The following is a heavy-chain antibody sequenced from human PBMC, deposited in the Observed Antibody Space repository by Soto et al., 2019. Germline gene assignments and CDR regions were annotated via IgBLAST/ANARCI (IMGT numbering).Heavy chain of an antibody. Sequence: ASVKVSCKASGYTFTSYCISWVRQAPGQGLEWMGWISAYNGNTNYAQKLQGRVTMTTDTSTSTAYMELRSLRSDDTAVYYCARGGYYDSTPVAFDIWGQGTMVTVSS. CDR1: GYTFTSYC. D-gene: IGHD3-22*01. J-gene: IGHJ3*02. CDR2: ISAYNGNT. V-gene: IGHV1-18*01. CDR3: ARGGYYDSTPVAFDI.